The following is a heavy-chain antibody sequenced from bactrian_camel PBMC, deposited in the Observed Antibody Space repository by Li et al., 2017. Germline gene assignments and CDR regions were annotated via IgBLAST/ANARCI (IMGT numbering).Heavy chain of an antibody. Sequence: QVQLVESGGGLVQPGGSLRLSCATGAAVTRVNCFAWFREIPGKEREGVASIDSDGETTYTDSVKGRFTISRDNAKNSVYLQMNNLKPEDTATYYCAAGQGVGWCLDVIRVGAEADFDYWGHGTQVTVS. CDR2: IDSDGET. D-gene: IGHD5*01. J-gene: IGHJ6*01. CDR3: AAGQGVGWCLDVIRVGAEADFDY. V-gene: IGHV3S53*01. CDR1: AAVTRVNC.